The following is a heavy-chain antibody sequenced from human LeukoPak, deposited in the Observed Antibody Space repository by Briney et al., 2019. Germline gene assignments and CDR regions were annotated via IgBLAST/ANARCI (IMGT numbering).Heavy chain of an antibody. V-gene: IGHV3-66*01. CDR2: IYSGGST. Sequence: GGSLRLSCAASGFTVSSNYMSWVRQAPGKGLEWVSVIYSGGSTYYADSVKGRFTISRDNSKNTLYLQMNSLRAEDTAVYYCAGTMVRGVILKAFDIWGQGTMVTVSS. CDR3: AGTMVRGVILKAFDI. D-gene: IGHD3-10*01. CDR1: GFTVSSNY. J-gene: IGHJ3*02.